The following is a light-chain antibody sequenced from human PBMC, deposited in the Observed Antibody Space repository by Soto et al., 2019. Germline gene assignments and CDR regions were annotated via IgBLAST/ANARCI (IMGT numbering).Light chain of an antibody. V-gene: IGKV1-9*01. Sequence: DIQLPQSPSFLSASVGDRFTITCRASQGISSYLAWYQQKPGKAPNLLIHTASTLQSGVPSRFSGSGSGTEFTLTISSLQPEDFATYYCQQRNSYPITFGQGTRLEIK. CDR1: QGISSY. CDR3: QQRNSYPIT. J-gene: IGKJ5*01. CDR2: TAS.